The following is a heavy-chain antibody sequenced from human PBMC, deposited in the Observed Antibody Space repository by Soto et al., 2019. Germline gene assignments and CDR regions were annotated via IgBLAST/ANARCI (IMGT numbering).Heavy chain of an antibody. V-gene: IGHV3-21*01. D-gene: IGHD4-17*01. CDR3: ARDWGDYGDYGYWYFDL. CDR2: ISSSSSYI. Sequence: EVQLVESGGGLVKPGGSLRLSCAASGFTFSSYSMNWVRQAPGKGLECVSSISSSSSYIYYADSVKGRFTISRDNAKNSLYLQMNSLRAEDRAVYYCARDWGDYGDYGYWYFDLWGRGPLVTLCS. J-gene: IGHJ2*01. CDR1: GFTFSSYS.